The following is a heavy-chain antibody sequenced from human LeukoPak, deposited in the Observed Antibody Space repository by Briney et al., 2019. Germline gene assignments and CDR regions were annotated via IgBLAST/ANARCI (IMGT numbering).Heavy chain of an antibody. CDR1: GFTFNTYT. D-gene: IGHD2-15*01. J-gene: IGHJ4*02. Sequence: GGSLRLSCAASGFTFNTYTMNWVRQAPGKGLEWVSSITASSTAIYSADSVKGRFTISRDNSKNTLYLQMNSLRTEDTALYYCAKGGYCSGGSCYDDYWGQGTLVTVSS. CDR3: AKGGYCSGGSCYDDY. CDR2: ITASSTAI. V-gene: IGHV3-21*04.